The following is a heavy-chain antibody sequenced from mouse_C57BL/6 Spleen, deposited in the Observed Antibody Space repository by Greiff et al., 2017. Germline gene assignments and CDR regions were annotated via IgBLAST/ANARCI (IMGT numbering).Heavy chain of an antibody. CDR2: ISSGGSYT. V-gene: IGHV5-6*01. J-gene: IGHJ4*01. D-gene: IGHD4-1*01. CDR3: AREMANSYAMDY. Sequence: EVQRVESGGDLVKPGGSLKLSCAASGFTFSSYGMSWVRQTPDKRLEWVATISSGGSYTYYPDSVKGRFTISRDNAKNTLYLQMSSLKSEDTAMYYCAREMANSYAMDYWGQGTSVTVSS. CDR1: GFTFSSYG.